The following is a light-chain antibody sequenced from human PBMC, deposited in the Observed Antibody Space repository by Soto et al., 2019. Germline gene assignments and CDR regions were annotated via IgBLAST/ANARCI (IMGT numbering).Light chain of an antibody. V-gene: IGLV2-18*02. CDR3: SSYKSSTTYV. Sequence: SALPQLPSVSGSPGQSVTFSCPETSSDVGSYNRVSWYQQPPGTAPKLMIYEVSNRPSGVPDRFSGSKSGNTASLTISWLQAEDEADYYCSSYKSSTTYVFGTGTKVTVL. CDR1: SSDVGSYNR. CDR2: EVS. J-gene: IGLJ1*01.